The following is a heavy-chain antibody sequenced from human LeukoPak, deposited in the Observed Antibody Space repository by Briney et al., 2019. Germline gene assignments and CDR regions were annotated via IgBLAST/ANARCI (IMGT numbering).Heavy chain of an antibody. D-gene: IGHD1-26*01. CDR2: INAGSGNT. V-gene: IGHV1-3*01. CDR3: ARERGATDY. J-gene: IGHJ4*02. Sequence: ASVKVSCKASGYTFTSYYMHWVRQAPGQRLEWMGWINAGSGNTKYSQKFQGRVTITKDTSASTAYMEMSNLRSEDTAVYYCARERGATDYWGQGTLVTVSS. CDR1: GYTFTSYY.